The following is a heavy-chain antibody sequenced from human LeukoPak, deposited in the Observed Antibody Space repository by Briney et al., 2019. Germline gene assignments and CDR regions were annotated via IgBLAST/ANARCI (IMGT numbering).Heavy chain of an antibody. CDR2: IRYDGSNK. Sequence: GGSLRLSCAASGFTFSSYGMHWVRQAPGKGLEWVAFIRYDGSNKYYADSVKGRFTISRDNSKNTLYLQMNSLRAEDTAVYYCAKGGYCSGGSCYLESAFDIWGQGTMVTVSS. CDR3: AKGGYCSGGSCYLESAFDI. V-gene: IGHV3-30*02. J-gene: IGHJ3*02. CDR1: GFTFSSYG. D-gene: IGHD2-15*01.